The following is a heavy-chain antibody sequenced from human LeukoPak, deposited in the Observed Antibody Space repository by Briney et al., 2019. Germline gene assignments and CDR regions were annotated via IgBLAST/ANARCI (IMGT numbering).Heavy chain of an antibody. CDR1: GFTFSSYS. Sequence: GGSLRLSCAASGFTFSSYSMNWVRQAPGKGLEWVSSISSSSSYIYYADSVKGRFTISRDNAKNSLYLQMNSLRAEDTAVYYCARSGTTGTTRWFDRRGQGTLVTVSS. CDR2: ISSSSSYI. V-gene: IGHV3-21*01. J-gene: IGHJ5*02. D-gene: IGHD1-1*01. CDR3: ARSGTTGTTRWFDR.